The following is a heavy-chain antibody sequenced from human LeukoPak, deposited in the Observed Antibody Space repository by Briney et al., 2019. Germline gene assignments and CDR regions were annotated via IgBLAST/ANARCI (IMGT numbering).Heavy chain of an antibody. CDR2: ISYDGSNK. Sequence: GGSLRLSCAASGFTFSSYAMHWVRQAPGKGLEWVAVISYDGSNKYYADSVKGRSTISRDNSKNTLYLQMNSLRAEDTAVYYCARDYKGGSYGLDYWGQGTLVTVSS. D-gene: IGHD1-26*01. J-gene: IGHJ4*02. V-gene: IGHV3-30-3*01. CDR3: ARDYKGGSYGLDY. CDR1: GFTFSSYA.